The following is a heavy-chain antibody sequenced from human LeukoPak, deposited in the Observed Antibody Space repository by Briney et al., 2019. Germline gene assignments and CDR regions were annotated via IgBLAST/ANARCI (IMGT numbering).Heavy chain of an antibody. CDR3: ARMYSSGWYSGY. D-gene: IGHD6-19*01. Sequence: PXXTLSLTCTVSGGSISSSSYYWGWIRQPPGTGLEWIGSIYYSGSTYYNPSLKSRVTISVDTSKNQFSLKLSSVTAADTAVYYCARMYSSGWYSGYWGQGTLVTVSS. CDR2: IYYSGST. CDR1: GGSISSSSYY. J-gene: IGHJ4*02. V-gene: IGHV4-39*01.